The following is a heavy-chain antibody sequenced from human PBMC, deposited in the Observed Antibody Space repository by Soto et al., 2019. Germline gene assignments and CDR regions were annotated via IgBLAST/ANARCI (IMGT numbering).Heavy chain of an antibody. Sequence: QVQLVQSGTEVKKPGSSVKVSCKASGDTFSFYTINWVRQAPGLGLEWVGRINPIVRMSNYAQKFQGRVSMTADKSTSTADMELRSLRSDDTAMYFCAASYGSGYRAFDYWGQGALVIVSS. CDR2: INPIVRMS. J-gene: IGHJ4*02. D-gene: IGHD3-10*01. CDR3: AASYGSGYRAFDY. CDR1: GDTFSFYT. V-gene: IGHV1-69*02.